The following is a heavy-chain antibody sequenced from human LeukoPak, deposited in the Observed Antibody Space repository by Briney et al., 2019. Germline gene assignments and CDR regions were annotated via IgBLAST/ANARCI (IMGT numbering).Heavy chain of an antibody. V-gene: IGHV4-59*01. Sequence: SETLSLTCTVSGGSISSYYLSWIRQPPGKGLEWIGYIYYSGSTNYNPSLKSRVTISVDTSKNQFSLKLSSVTAADTAVYYCASMGYYYYMDVWGKGTTVTVSS. D-gene: IGHD3-10*01. CDR1: GGSISSYY. CDR3: ASMGYYYYMDV. J-gene: IGHJ6*03. CDR2: IYYSGST.